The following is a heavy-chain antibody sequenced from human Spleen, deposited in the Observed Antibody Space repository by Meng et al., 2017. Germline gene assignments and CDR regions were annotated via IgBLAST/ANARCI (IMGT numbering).Heavy chain of an antibody. Sequence: SLKISCAASGFSLDDFAMHWVRQAPGKGLEWVSGISWNSGSLGYADSVKGRLTISRDNAKNSLYLQMNSLRAEDTAVYYCASSTSSWYGVRFGYWGQGTLVTVSS. CDR1: GFSLDDFA. CDR3: ASSTSSWYGVRFGY. V-gene: IGHV3-9*01. CDR2: ISWNSGSL. J-gene: IGHJ4*02. D-gene: IGHD2-2*01.